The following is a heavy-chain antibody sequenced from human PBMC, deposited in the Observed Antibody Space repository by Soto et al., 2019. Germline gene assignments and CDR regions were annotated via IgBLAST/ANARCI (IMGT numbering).Heavy chain of an antibody. J-gene: IGHJ5*02. CDR3: ATSNPTCPGCYS. V-gene: IGHV4-59*01. CDR2: ISHSGLR. D-gene: IGHD3-10*01. Sequence: QVQLQESGPGLVKPSETLSLTCIVSGVSISSGYCTWIRQSPGKGLEWLGYISHSGLRHYRASLQSRRTMSVETSKNQFSLNLTSVTAADTAIYYCATSNPTCPGCYSWGQGTLVIVSS. CDR1: GVSISSGY.